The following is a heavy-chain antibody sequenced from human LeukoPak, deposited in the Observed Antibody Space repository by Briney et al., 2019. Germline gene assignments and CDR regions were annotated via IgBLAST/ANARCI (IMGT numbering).Heavy chain of an antibody. J-gene: IGHJ4*02. CDR1: GFTFSDYY. Sequence: GGSLRLSCAASGFTFSDYYMSWIRQAPGKGLEWVSYISGSGSTIYYADSVKGRFTISRDNAKNSLYLQMNSLRAEDTAVYYCARGWASGSSLYYFDYWGQGTLVTVSS. CDR2: ISGSGSTI. CDR3: ARGWASGSSLYYFDY. V-gene: IGHV3-11*01. D-gene: IGHD1-26*01.